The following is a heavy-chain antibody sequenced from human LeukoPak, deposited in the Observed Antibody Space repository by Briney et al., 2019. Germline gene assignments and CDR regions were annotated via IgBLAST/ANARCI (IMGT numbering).Heavy chain of an antibody. CDR2: INQDGSEK. V-gene: IGHV3-7*01. CDR3: ARVQGSSGPGIFEY. D-gene: IGHD6-19*01. J-gene: IGHJ4*02. Sequence: GGSLRLSCAASGFTFSNYWMSWARQAPGKGLEWVANINQDGSEKYYVDSVKGRFTISRDNARSSLYLQMNSLRVEDTAVYYCARVQGSSGPGIFEYWGQGTLVPVSS. CDR1: GFTFSNYW.